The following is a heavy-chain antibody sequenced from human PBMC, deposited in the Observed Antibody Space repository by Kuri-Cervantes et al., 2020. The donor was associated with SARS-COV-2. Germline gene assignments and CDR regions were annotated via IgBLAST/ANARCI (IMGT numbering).Heavy chain of an antibody. CDR3: ARGSVVVVPATYYFDY. J-gene: IGHJ4*02. V-gene: IGHV4-38-2*02. CDR1: GYSISSGYY. CDR2: IYHSGST. D-gene: IGHD2-2*01. Sequence: SETLSLTCTVSGYSISSGYYWGWIRQPPGKGLEWIGSIYHSGSTYYNPSLKSRVTISVDTSKNQFSLKLSSVTAADTAVYYCARGSVVVVPATYYFDYWGQGTLVTDSS.